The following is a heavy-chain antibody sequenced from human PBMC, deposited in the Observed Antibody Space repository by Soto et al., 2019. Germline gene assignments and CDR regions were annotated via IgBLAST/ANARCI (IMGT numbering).Heavy chain of an antibody. CDR2: ISYDGSNK. J-gene: IGHJ4*02. CDR3: ARGQLIIYGYLGY. CDR1: GFTFSSYA. V-gene: IGHV3-30-3*01. Sequence: QVQLVESGGGVVQPGRSLRLSCAASGFTFSSYAMHWVRQAPGKGLEWVAVISYDGSNKYYADSVKGRFTISRDNSKNTLYLQMNSLRAEDTAVYYCARGQLIIYGYLGYWGQGTLVTVSS. D-gene: IGHD4-17*01.